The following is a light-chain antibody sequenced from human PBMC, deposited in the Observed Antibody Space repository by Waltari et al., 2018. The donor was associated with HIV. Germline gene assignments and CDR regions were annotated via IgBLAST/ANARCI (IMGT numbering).Light chain of an antibody. Sequence: AIQMTQSPTSLPASVGDRVPISCRAGQDIGSDFKWYQQTPGKAPELLIYTASILQSGVPSRFSGGGSCTDFTLTINSLQPEDFATYYCLQSYSFPYTFGQGTQLDIK. CDR3: LQSYSFPYT. V-gene: IGKV1-6*01. CDR2: TAS. CDR1: QDIGSD. J-gene: IGKJ2*01.